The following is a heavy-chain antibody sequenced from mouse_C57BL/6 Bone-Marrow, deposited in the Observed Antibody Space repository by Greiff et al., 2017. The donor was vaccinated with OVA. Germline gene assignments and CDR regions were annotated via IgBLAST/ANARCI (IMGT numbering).Heavy chain of an antibody. CDR1: GFTFTGYW. Sequence: VMLVESGAELMKPGASVKLSCKATGFTFTGYWIAWVKQRPGHGLEWIGELFPGSGSTHYNEKFKGKATFTVDTFSNTAYMQLSSLTTEDSAIYYSARGKHDNDYWGQGTTLT. D-gene: IGHD2-12*01. V-gene: IGHV1-9*01. CDR2: LFPGSGST. CDR3: ARGKHDNDY. J-gene: IGHJ2*01.